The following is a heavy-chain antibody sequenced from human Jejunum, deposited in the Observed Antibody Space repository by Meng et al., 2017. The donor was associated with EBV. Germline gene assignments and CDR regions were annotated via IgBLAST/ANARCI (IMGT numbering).Heavy chain of an antibody. D-gene: IGHD4-17*01. Sequence: QLQLHESGSGLVKPSQTLSLHFAVSGGSITRGAFLWSWIRQPPGKGLEWIGNIYHIGSTYYNPSLKSRVTISVDRSKNQFSLKLTSVTAADTAVYYCARGGPDFGDYVPFDYWGQGTLVTVSS. CDR2: IYHIGST. J-gene: IGHJ4*02. V-gene: IGHV4-30-2*01. CDR1: GGSITRGAFL. CDR3: ARGGPDFGDYVPFDY.